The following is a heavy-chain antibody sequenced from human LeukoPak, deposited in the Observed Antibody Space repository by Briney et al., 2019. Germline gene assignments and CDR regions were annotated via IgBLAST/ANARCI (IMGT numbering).Heavy chain of an antibody. CDR1: GYTFTRYY. V-gene: IGHV1-46*03. J-gene: IGHJ4*02. CDR3: ARDLVGYCSGGSCYTLDC. D-gene: IGHD2-15*01. CDR2: INPSGGST. Sequence: GASVKVSGKASGYTFTRYYMHWVRQAPGQGLEWMGIINPSGGSTSYAQKFQGRVTMTRDTSTSTVYMELSSLRSEDTAVYYGARDLVGYCSGGSCYTLDCWGQGTLVTVSS.